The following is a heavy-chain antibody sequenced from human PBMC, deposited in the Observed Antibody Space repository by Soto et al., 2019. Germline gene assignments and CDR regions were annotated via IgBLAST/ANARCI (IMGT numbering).Heavy chain of an antibody. V-gene: IGHV4-4*02. Sequence: QVQLQESGPGLVKPSETLSLTGAVSGGSISISNWWSWVRQTPGKGLEWIGQIHHSGSTNYSPSLTSRVTISVDKSKNQFALKMNSVTAADTAVYYCARGGYYFYMDVWGKGTTVNVSS. CDR1: GGSISISNW. CDR3: ARGGYYFYMDV. D-gene: IGHD1-26*01. CDR2: IHHSGST. J-gene: IGHJ6*03.